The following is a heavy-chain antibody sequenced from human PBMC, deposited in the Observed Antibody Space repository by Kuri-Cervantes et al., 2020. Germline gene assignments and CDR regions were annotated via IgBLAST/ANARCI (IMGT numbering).Heavy chain of an antibody. D-gene: IGHD2-2*01. CDR1: GFTFSSNW. CDR3: AKGVGYQVNYLDY. J-gene: IGHJ4*02. Sequence: GGSLRLSCAASGFTFSSNWMTWVRQVPGKGLEWVANIKQDGSEQNYVGSVKGRFTISRDNAKNSLYLQMNSLRAEDTALYYCAKGVGYQVNYLDYWGQGTLVTVSS. V-gene: IGHV3-7*03. CDR2: IKQDGSEQ.